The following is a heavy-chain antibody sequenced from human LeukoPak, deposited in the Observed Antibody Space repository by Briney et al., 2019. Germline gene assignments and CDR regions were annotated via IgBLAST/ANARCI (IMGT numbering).Heavy chain of an antibody. CDR3: ARRYYYNLGSFPFDF. Sequence: SETLSLTCAVSGGPFSGYFWSWIRQSSGKGREWIGEIHNSGTTDYNPSLNSRVTISEDTSKNQFYLNLSSVTAADTAVYYCARRYYYNLGSFPFDFWGQGTLVTVSS. CDR2: IHNSGTT. D-gene: IGHD3-10*01. V-gene: IGHV4-34*01. J-gene: IGHJ4*02. CDR1: GGPFSGYF.